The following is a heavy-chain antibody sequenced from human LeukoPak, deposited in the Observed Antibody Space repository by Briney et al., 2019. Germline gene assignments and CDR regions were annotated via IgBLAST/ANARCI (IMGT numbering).Heavy chain of an antibody. J-gene: IGHJ4*02. CDR1: GSTFSTFG. CDR3: AKKFPGTVAAGPDH. V-gene: IGHV3-30*18. CDR2: ISYDGSNK. Sequence: GGSLRLSCAASGSTFSTFGMHWVRQAPGKGLEWVAVISYDGSNKYYGDSVKGRFTISRDNSKNTLYLQMNSLRAEDTAVYYCAKKFPGTVAAGPDHWGQGTLVTVSS. D-gene: IGHD6-13*01.